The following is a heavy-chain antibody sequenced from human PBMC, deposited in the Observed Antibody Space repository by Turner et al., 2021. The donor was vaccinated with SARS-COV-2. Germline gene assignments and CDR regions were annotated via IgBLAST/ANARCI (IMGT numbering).Heavy chain of an antibody. V-gene: IGHV3-30-3*01. Sequence: VQLLESGGGLVQPGGSLRLSCAASGFTFSSYAMHWVRQAPGKGLEWVAVISYDVSNKYYADSVKGRITISRDNPKNTLYLQMNSLRAEDTAVYYCARDLVATTQLFDYWGQGTLVTVSS. CDR1: GFTFSSYA. CDR2: ISYDVSNK. CDR3: ARDLVATTQLFDY. D-gene: IGHD5-12*01. J-gene: IGHJ4*02.